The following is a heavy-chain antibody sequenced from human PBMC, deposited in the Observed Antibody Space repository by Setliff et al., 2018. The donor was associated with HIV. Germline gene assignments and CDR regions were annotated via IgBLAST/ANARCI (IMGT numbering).Heavy chain of an antibody. Sequence: ASVRLSCATSGFTFSNYGMHWVRQAPGQGLEWMGIINPSGGSTSYAQKFQGRVTMTRDTSTTTAYMELNSLTSEDTALYYCARVGFSSRHTGDFFDSWGQGTLVTVSS. CDR2: INPSGGST. CDR3: ARVGFSSRHTGDFFDS. CDR1: GFTFSNYG. D-gene: IGHD5-18*01. J-gene: IGHJ4*02. V-gene: IGHV1-46*01.